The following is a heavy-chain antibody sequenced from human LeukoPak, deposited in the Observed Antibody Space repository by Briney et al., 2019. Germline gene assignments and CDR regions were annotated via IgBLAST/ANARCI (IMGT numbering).Heavy chain of an antibody. Sequence: SETLSLTCAVYGGSFSGYYWSWIRQPPGKGLEWIGEINHSGSTYYNPALKSRVTISVETSKNQFSLQLSSVTAADTAVYYCARDQYYYGSGSYYYYYGMDVWGQGTTVTVSS. V-gene: IGHV4-34*01. CDR3: ARDQYYYGSGSYYYYYGMDV. CDR1: GGSFSGYY. D-gene: IGHD3-10*01. CDR2: INHSGST. J-gene: IGHJ6*02.